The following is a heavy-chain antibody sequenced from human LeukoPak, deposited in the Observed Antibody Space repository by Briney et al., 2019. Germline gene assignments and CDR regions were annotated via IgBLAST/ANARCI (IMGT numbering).Heavy chain of an antibody. D-gene: IGHD2-2*01. CDR2: IKQDGSEK. CDR1: GFTLSNYW. CDR3: ARVPSQLPFDC. Sequence: GGSLRLSCAVSGFTLSNYWMTWVRQAPGKGLEWVANIKQDGSEKHYVDSVKGRFTISRDNAKNSLYLQMNSLRAEDTAVYYCARVPSQLPFDCWGQGTLVTVSS. V-gene: IGHV3-7*01. J-gene: IGHJ4*02.